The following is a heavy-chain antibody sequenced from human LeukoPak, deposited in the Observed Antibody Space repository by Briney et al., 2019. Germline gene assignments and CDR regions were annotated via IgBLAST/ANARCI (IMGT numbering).Heavy chain of an antibody. CDR1: GFTVSSNY. V-gene: IGHV3-53*01. CDR3: ARTPRNYYYYMDV. CDR2: IYSGGST. Sequence: GGSLRLSCGASGFTVSSNYMSWVRQAPGKGLEWVSVIYSGGSTYYADSVKGRFTISRDNSKNTLYLQMNSLRAEDTAVYYCARTPRNYYYYMDVWGKGTTVTVSS. J-gene: IGHJ6*03.